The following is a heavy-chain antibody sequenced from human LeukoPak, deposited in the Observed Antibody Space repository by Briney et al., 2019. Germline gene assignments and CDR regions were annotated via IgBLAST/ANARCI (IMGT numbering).Heavy chain of an antibody. Sequence: GGSLRLSCAASGFSFSSYAMSWVRQAPGKGLHWVSTFSDTGGGPYSSGGTYYADSVKGRFTISRDNSKNTLYLQMNSLRAEDTAVYYCATPARITMIVVVARRFQHWGQGTLVTVSS. V-gene: IGHV3-23*01. CDR1: GFSFSSYA. J-gene: IGHJ1*01. CDR3: ATPARITMIVVVARRFQH. CDR2: FSDTGGGPYSSGGT. D-gene: IGHD3-22*01.